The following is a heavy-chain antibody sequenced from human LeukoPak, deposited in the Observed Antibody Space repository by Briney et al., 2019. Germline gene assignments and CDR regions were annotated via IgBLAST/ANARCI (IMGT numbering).Heavy chain of an antibody. CDR3: ARGYSSSWNYFDY. Sequence: PSETLSLTCTVSAGSISNYWWRWIRQPPGKGLEWIGYVFDSGGTNYNPSLKSRVTISVDTSKEQFSLKLSSVTAADTAVHYCARGYSSSWNYFDYWGQGTLVTVSS. CDR1: AGSISNYW. J-gene: IGHJ4*02. CDR2: VFDSGGT. D-gene: IGHD6-13*01. V-gene: IGHV4-59*01.